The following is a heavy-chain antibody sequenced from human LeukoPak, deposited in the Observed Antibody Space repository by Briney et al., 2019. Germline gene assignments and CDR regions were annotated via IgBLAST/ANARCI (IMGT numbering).Heavy chain of an antibody. V-gene: IGHV3-9*01. J-gene: IGHJ1*01. D-gene: IGHD4-17*01. CDR2: LSWNSGSI. Sequence: GGSLRLSCAASGFTFDDYAMHWVRQAPGKGLEWVSGLSWNSGSIGYADSLKGRFTISRDNAKNSLYLQMNSLRAEDTALYYCAKDITDYGDYVVSHWGQGTLVTVSS. CDR3: AKDITDYGDYVVSH. CDR1: GFTFDDYA.